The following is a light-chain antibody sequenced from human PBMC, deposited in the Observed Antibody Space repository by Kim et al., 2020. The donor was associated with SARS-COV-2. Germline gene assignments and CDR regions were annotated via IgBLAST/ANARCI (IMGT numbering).Light chain of an antibody. CDR2: GNT. V-gene: IGLV1-40*01. CDR3: QSYDNRLNAWV. J-gene: IGLJ3*02. CDR1: GSNIGAGYD. Sequence: QSVLTQPPSVSGAPGQKVTISCTGSGSNIGAGYDVQWYQQLPRTAPKLLIYGNTNRPSGVPDQFSASKSVASASLDITGLQAEDEADYYCQSYDNRLNAWVFGGGTQLTVL.